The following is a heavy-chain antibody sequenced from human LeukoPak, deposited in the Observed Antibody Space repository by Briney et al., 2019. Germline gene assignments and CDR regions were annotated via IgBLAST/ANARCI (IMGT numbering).Heavy chain of an antibody. CDR2: ISAYNGNT. V-gene: IGHV1-18*01. CDR3: ARDRAAAGPPYYYYYGMDV. CDR1: GYAFTSYG. J-gene: IGHJ6*02. Sequence: ASVKVSCKASGYAFTSYGISWVRQAPGHGLEWMGWISAYNGNTNYAQKLQGRVTMTTDTSTSTANMELRSLRSDGTAVYCCARDRAAAGPPYYYYYGMDVWGQGTTVTVSS. D-gene: IGHD6-13*01.